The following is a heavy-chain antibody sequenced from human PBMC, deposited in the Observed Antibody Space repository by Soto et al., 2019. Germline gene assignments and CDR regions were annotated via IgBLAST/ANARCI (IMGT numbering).Heavy chain of an antibody. CDR3: ARDGTVHYGSGSYYSYYYYGMDV. D-gene: IGHD3-10*01. J-gene: IGHJ6*02. Sequence: VASVKVSCKASGGTFSSYAISWVRQAPGQGLEWMGGIIPIFGTANYAQKFQGRVTITADESTSTAYMELSSLRSEDTAVYYCARDGTVHYGSGSYYSYYYYGMDVWGQGTTVTVSS. CDR2: IIPIFGTA. CDR1: GGTFSSYA. V-gene: IGHV1-69*13.